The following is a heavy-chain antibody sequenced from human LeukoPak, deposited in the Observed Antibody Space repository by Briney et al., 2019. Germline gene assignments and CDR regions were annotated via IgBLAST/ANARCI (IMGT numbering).Heavy chain of an antibody. CDR3: ARCSGWYNEPFDY. V-gene: IGHV3-30*03. CDR1: GFTFSSYG. Sequence: PGGSLRLPCAASGFTFSSYGMHWVRQAPGKGLEWVAVISYDGSDKYYADSVKGRFTISRDNSKNTLYLQMNSLRAEDTAVYYCARCSGWYNEPFDYWGQGTLVTVPS. CDR2: ISYDGSDK. D-gene: IGHD6-19*01. J-gene: IGHJ4*02.